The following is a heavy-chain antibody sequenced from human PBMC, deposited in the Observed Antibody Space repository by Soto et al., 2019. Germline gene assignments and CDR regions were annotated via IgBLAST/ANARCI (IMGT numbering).Heavy chain of an antibody. CDR2: VKEDGSVE. Sequence: EVQLVETGGDLVQPGASLRLSCAASGFAFGRSCMGWVRQAPEQGLEWVAIVKEDGSVELYMASVEGRFTISRDNAKNSLYLQMNSLSVDDTAVYYCVRDPAFGAVDYWGQGTLVTVSS. J-gene: IGHJ4*02. CDR3: VRDPAFGAVDY. CDR1: GFAFGRSC. V-gene: IGHV3-7*01. D-gene: IGHD3-10*01.